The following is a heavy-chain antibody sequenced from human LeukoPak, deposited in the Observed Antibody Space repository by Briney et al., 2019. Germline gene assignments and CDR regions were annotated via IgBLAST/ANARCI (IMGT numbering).Heavy chain of an antibody. V-gene: IGHV3-21*01. CDR3: ARAGVGDYLFPVSGY. J-gene: IGHJ4*02. CDR2: ISSSSSYI. Sequence: GGSLRLSCAASGFTFSSYAMSWVRQAPGKGLEWVSSISSSSSYIYYADSVKGRFTISRDNAKNSLYLQMNSLRAEDTAVYYCARAGVGDYLFPVSGYWGQGTLVTVSS. D-gene: IGHD4-17*01. CDR1: GFTFSSYA.